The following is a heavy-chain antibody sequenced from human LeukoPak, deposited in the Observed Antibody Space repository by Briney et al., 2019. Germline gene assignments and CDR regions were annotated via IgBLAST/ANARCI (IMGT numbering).Heavy chain of an antibody. Sequence: ASVKVSCKASGYTFTSYGSSWVRQAPGQGLEWMGWISGYNGNTNYAHRLQGRVTMTTDTSTRTAYMELRSLRSDDTAVCYFANVVGGYPYYFDYWGQGTLVTVSS. D-gene: IGHD2-15*01. CDR1: GYTFTSYG. CDR3: ANVVGGYPYYFDY. V-gene: IGHV1-18*01. CDR2: ISGYNGNT. J-gene: IGHJ4*02.